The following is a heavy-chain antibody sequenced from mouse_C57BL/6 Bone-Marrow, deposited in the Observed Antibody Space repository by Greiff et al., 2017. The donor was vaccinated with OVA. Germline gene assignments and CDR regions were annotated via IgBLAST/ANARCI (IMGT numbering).Heavy chain of an antibody. CDR3: ARGGGYYPFAY. J-gene: IGHJ3*01. CDR1: GYSITSGYY. D-gene: IGHD2-3*01. Sequence: DVQLQESGPGLVKPSQSLSLTCSVTGYSITSGYYWNWIRQFPGNKLEWMGYISYDGSNNYNPSLKNRISITRDTSKNQFFLKLNSVTTEDTATYYCARGGGYYPFAYWGQGTLVTVSA. CDR2: ISYDGSN. V-gene: IGHV3-6*01.